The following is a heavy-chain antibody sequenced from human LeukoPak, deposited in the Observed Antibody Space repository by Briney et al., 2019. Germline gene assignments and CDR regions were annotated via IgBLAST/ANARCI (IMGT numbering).Heavy chain of an antibody. D-gene: IGHD6-19*01. CDR3: AKDGYSSGWDFDY. Sequence: ALRLSCAASGFTFSDYYMSWIRQAPGKGLEWVAVISYDGSNKYYADSVKGRFTISRDNSKNTLYLQMNSLRAEDTAVYYCAKDGYSSGWDFDYWGQGTLVTVSS. V-gene: IGHV3-30*18. J-gene: IGHJ4*02. CDR2: ISYDGSNK. CDR1: GFTFSDYY.